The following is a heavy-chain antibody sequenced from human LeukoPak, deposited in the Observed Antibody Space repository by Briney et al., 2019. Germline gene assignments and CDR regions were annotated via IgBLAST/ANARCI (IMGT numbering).Heavy chain of an antibody. V-gene: IGHV3-11*01. CDR3: ARGLLPYYYYYMDV. J-gene: IGHJ6*03. CDR2: ISSSGSTI. CDR1: GFTFSDYY. D-gene: IGHD2-15*01. Sequence: GGSLRLSCAASGFTFSDYYMSWIRQAPGKGLEWVSYISSSGSTIYYADSVKGRFTISRDNAKNSLYLQMNSLRAEGTAVYYCARGLLPYYYYYMDVWGKRTTVTVSS.